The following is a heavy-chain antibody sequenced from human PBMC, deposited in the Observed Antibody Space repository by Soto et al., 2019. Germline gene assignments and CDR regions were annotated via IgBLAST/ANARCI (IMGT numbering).Heavy chain of an antibody. CDR3: ARGWDYTYFDP. CDR2: IWYDGSNK. V-gene: IGHV3-33*01. CDR1: GFTFSSYG. D-gene: IGHD4-4*01. J-gene: IGHJ5*02. Sequence: HPGGSLRLSCAASGFTFSSYGMHWVRQAPGKGLEWVAVIWYDGSNKYYADSVKGRFTISRDNSKNTLYLQMNSLRAEDTAVYYCARGWDYTYFDPWGQGTLVTVSS.